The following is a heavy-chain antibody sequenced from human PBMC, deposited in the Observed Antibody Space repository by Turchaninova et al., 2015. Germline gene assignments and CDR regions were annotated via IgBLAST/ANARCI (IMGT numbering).Heavy chain of an antibody. J-gene: IGHJ4*02. CDR2: FKSKADGGTI. CDR1: GLTFSNAW. Sequence: EVQLVESGGGLVKRGESLRLSCAASGLTFSNAWMSWVRQAPGKGLGWVGRFKSKADGGTIDYAAPVKGRFTISRDDSKNTLYLQMNSLKTEDTAVYYCTIDDPLYYDSSGYYLFDCWGQGTLVTVSS. D-gene: IGHD3-22*01. CDR3: TIDDPLYYDSSGYYLFDC. V-gene: IGHV3-15*01.